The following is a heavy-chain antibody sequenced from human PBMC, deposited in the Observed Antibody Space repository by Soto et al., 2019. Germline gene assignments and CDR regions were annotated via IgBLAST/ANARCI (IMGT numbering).Heavy chain of an antibody. D-gene: IGHD2-2*02. V-gene: IGHV4-30-4*01. CDR2: IYYSGNT. Sequence: SETLSLTCSVSGGSISSGYYYWSWIRQPPGKGLEWIGNIYYSGNTYCNPSLKSRLIISIDTSKNQFSLKLRSVTAADTAVYYCARVAIACPSSSCYNHYYYSLDVWGQGTTVTVSS. CDR1: GGSISSGYYY. J-gene: IGHJ6*02. CDR3: ARVAIACPSSSCYNHYYYSLDV.